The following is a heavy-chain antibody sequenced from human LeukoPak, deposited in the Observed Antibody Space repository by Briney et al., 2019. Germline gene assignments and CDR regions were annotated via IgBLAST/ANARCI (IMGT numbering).Heavy chain of an antibody. Sequence: QTGGSLRLSCAASGFTFSSYAMTWVRQAPGKGLEWVSSISTSGGSTYYADSVRGRFTISRDNSKNTLYLQMNSLRAEDTAVYYCAKDITSYSSGWQDAFDIWGQGTMATVSS. CDR2: ISTSGGST. J-gene: IGHJ3*02. CDR1: GFTFSSYA. CDR3: AKDITSYSSGWQDAFDI. V-gene: IGHV3-23*01. D-gene: IGHD6-19*01.